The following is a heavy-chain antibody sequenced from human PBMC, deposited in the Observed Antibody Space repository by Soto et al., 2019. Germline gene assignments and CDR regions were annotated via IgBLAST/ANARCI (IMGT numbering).Heavy chain of an antibody. CDR2: ISGSGGST. D-gene: IGHD3-10*01. CDR3: TKSLNYYGSGSSGYFDY. J-gene: IGHJ4*02. Sequence: EVQLLESGGGLVQPGGSLRLSCAASGFTFSSYAMSWVRQAPGKGLEWVSAISGSGGSTYYADSVKGRFTISRDNSKNTLYLQMNSLRAEDTAVYYCTKSLNYYGSGSSGYFDYWGQGTLVTVSS. CDR1: GFTFSSYA. V-gene: IGHV3-23*01.